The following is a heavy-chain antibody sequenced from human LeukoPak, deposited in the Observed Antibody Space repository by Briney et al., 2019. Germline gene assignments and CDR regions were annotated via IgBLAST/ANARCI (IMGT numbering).Heavy chain of an antibody. J-gene: IGHJ3*01. CDR3: ARDNYYEGAFDV. V-gene: IGHV4-61*01. Sequence: PSETLSLTCTVSGGSVSSGSYYWSWIRQPPGKGLEWIGYVYYSGSTNYNPSLKSRVTISLDASKNQFSLKLSSVTAADTAVYYCARDNYYEGAFDVWDQGTMVTVSS. CDR1: GGSVSSGSYY. D-gene: IGHD3-22*01. CDR2: VYYSGST.